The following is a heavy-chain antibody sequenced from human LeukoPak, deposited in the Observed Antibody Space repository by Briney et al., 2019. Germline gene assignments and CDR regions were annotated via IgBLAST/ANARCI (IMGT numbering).Heavy chain of an antibody. V-gene: IGHV1-18*01. D-gene: IGHD3-16*01. J-gene: IGHJ3*02. Sequence: GASVKVSCKAYGYTFMSHGISWARQAPGRGLEWVGWISGSSSNPNYAQRLQGRVTMTTDTSTPAAYMELRSLRSDDTAVYYCARATGSWGHDGFDIWGQGTMVTVSS. CDR2: ISGSSSNP. CDR3: ARATGSWGHDGFDI. CDR1: GYTFMSHG.